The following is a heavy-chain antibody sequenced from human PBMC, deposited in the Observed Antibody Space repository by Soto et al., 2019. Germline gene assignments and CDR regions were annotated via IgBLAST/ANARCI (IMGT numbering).Heavy chain of an antibody. CDR2: INPNSGGT. V-gene: IGHV1-2*04. J-gene: IGHJ5*02. CDR1: GYTFTSYG. D-gene: IGHD2-2*01. Sequence: ASVKVSCKASGYTFTSYGISWVRQAPGQGLEWKGWINPNSGGTNYAQKFQGWVTMTRDTSISTAYMELSRLRSDDTAVYYCAREGRIVVVPAAPPSDNWFDPWGQGTLVTVSS. CDR3: AREGRIVVVPAAPPSDNWFDP.